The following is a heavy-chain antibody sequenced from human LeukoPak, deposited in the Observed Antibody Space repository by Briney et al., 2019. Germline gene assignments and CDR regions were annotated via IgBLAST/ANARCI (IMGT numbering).Heavy chain of an antibody. CDR1: GFTFSRYA. J-gene: IGHJ4*02. CDR2: IRSGSSTI. V-gene: IGHV3-48*02. CDR3: ARDKDVYFDY. Sequence: PGGSLRLSCAASGFTFSRYAMTWVRQAPGKGLEWVSHIRSGSSTIYYADSVKGRFTISRDNAKNSLYLQMNSLRDEDTAVYYCARDKDVYFDYWGQGTLVTVSS.